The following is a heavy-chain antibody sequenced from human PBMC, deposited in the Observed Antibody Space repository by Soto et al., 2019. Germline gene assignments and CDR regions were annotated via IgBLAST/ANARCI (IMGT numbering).Heavy chain of an antibody. CDR3: ARASSSSSAADY. CDR1: GESISSGGYY. J-gene: IGHJ4*02. D-gene: IGHD6-6*01. Sequence: QVQLQESGPGLVKPSQTLPLTCSVSGESISSGGYYWSWIRHHPGKGLEWIGYIYDSESAYYNPSLKSRVTISMDTSKNHFAMRLSSVTAADTAVYYCARASSSSSAADYWGQGILVTVSA. V-gene: IGHV4-31*03. CDR2: IYDSESA.